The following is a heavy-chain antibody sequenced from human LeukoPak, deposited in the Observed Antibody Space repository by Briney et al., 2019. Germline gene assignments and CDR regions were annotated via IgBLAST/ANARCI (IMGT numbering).Heavy chain of an antibody. V-gene: IGHV3-15*01. CDR1: GFTVNNNY. J-gene: IGHJ4*02. CDR3: TKSSGGPKNLDY. Sequence: PGGSLRLSCVASGFTVNNNYMNWVRQAPGKGLEWVGRIKSKTDGGTTDYAAPVKGRFTISRDDSKNTLYLQMNSLKTEDTAVYYCTKSSGGPKNLDYWGQGTLVTVSS. CDR2: IKSKTDGGTT. D-gene: IGHD6-19*01.